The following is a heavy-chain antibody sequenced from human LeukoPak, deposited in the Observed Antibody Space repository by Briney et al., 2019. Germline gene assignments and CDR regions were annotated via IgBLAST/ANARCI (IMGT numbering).Heavy chain of an antibody. V-gene: IGHV3-30*02. CDR2: IRYDGSNK. CDR1: GFTFTNYA. J-gene: IGHJ4*02. Sequence: GGSLRLSCAASGFTFTNYAMSWVRQAPGKGLEWVAFIRYDGSNKYYADSVKGRFTISRDNSKNTLYLQMNSLRAEDTAVYYCAKDGALRFLEWPGGYFDYWGQGTLVTVSS. CDR3: AKDGALRFLEWPGGYFDY. D-gene: IGHD3-3*01.